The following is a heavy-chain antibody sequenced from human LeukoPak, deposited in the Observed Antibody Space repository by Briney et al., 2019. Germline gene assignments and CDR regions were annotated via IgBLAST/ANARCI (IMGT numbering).Heavy chain of an antibody. CDR2: INPSGGST. J-gene: IGHJ5*02. Sequence: GASVKVSCKASGYTFTSYYMHWVRQAPGQGLEWMGIINPSGGSTIYAQKFQGRVTMTEDTSTDTAYMELSSLRSEDTAVYYCATVKYSSSWYRWGTVDNWFDPWGQGTLVTVSS. D-gene: IGHD6-13*01. CDR3: ATVKYSSSWYRWGTVDNWFDP. CDR1: GYTFTSYY. V-gene: IGHV1-46*01.